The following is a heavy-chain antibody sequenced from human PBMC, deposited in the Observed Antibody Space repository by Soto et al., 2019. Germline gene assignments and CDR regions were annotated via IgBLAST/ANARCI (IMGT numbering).Heavy chain of an antibody. J-gene: IGHJ4*02. CDR3: TRGECNSETYSCFDY. CDR1: GFTFNTYC. D-gene: IGHD1-26*01. Sequence: GGSLRLSCAASGFTFNTYCMSWVRQAPGKGLEWVANITQDGSEKCYVDSVKGRFTISRDNAENSVYLQMNSLRAEDTAVYFCTRGECNSETYSCFDYWGQGTLVTVSS. V-gene: IGHV3-7*01. CDR2: ITQDGSEK.